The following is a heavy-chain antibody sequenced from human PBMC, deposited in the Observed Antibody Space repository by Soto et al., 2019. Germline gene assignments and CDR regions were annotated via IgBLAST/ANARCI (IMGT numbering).Heavy chain of an antibody. CDR2: INPSTGTT. Sequence: QVQLVQSGAEVKKPGASVKVSCKASGYTFTNDYMHWVRQAPGQGLEWMGIINPSTGTTSYAQKFQGRVTMARDTSASTVHMELSRLRSDDTAVYYCARASWDRVRGVKAFDYWGQGTLVTVSS. CDR1: GYTFTNDY. V-gene: IGHV1-46*01. D-gene: IGHD3-10*01. J-gene: IGHJ4*02. CDR3: ARASWDRVRGVKAFDY.